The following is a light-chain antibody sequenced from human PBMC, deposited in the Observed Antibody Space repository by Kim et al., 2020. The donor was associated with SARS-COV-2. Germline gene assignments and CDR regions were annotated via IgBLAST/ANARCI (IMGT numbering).Light chain of an antibody. CDR2: KAS. V-gene: IGKV1-5*03. CDR3: HQYNSSPYT. J-gene: IGKJ2*01. CDR1: QTISSW. Sequence: SASVGDRVTITCRASQTISSWLAWYQQKPGKAPKLLIYKASSLESAVPSRFSGSGSGTEFTLTISSLQPDDFATYYCHQYNSSPYTFGQGTKLEI.